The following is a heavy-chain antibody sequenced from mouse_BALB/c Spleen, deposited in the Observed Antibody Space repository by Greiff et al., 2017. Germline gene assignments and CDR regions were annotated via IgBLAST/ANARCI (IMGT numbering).Heavy chain of an antibody. CDR1: GFSLTSYG. V-gene: IGHV2-9*02. Sequence: VQLKESGPGLVAPSQSLSITCTVSGFSLTSYGVHWVRQPPGKGLEWLGVIWAGGSTNYNSALMSRLSISKDNSKSQVFLKMNSLQTDDTAMYYCASQSSYGNYFAYWGQGTLVTVSA. J-gene: IGHJ3*01. D-gene: IGHD2-1*01. CDR2: IWAGGST. CDR3: ASQSSYGNYFAY.